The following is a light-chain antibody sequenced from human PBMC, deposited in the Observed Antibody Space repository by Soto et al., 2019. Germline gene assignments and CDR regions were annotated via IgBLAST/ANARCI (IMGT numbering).Light chain of an antibody. Sequence: QSALTQPASVSGSRGQSITISCTGTISDVGGYNYVSWYQQHPGKAPKLMIYDVSNRPSGVSDRFSGSKSGNTASLTISGLQAEDDADYYCSSYTSSSTLVVFGGGTKVTVL. CDR2: DVS. CDR1: ISDVGGYNY. CDR3: SSYTSSSTLVV. V-gene: IGLV2-14*03. J-gene: IGLJ3*02.